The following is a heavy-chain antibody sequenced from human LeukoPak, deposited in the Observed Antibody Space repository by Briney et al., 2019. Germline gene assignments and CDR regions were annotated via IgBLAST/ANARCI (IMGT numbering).Heavy chain of an antibody. CDR2: ISSSGSYI. D-gene: IGHD2-2*01. J-gene: IGHJ6*02. CDR3: ARDSDQLLRYTSYYYGMDV. Sequence: GGSLRLSCAASGFTFSSYSMNWVRQAPGKGLEWVSSISSSGSYIYYADLVKGRFTISRDNAKNSLYLQMNSLRAEDTAVYYCARDSDQLLRYTSYYYGMDVWGQGTAVTVSS. V-gene: IGHV3-21*01. CDR1: GFTFSSYS.